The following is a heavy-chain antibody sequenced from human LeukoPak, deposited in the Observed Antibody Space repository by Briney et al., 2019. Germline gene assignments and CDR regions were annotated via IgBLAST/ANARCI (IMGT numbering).Heavy chain of an antibody. CDR2: ISYDGSNK. CDR3: ARDGGNDSSGYSDY. V-gene: IGHV3-30*03. D-gene: IGHD3-22*01. Sequence: GGSLRLSCAASGFTFSSYGMHWVRQAPGKGLEWVAVISYDGSNKYYADSVKGRFTISRDNSKNTLYLQMNSLRAEDTAVYYCARDGGNDSSGYSDYWGQGTLVTVSS. J-gene: IGHJ4*02. CDR1: GFTFSSYG.